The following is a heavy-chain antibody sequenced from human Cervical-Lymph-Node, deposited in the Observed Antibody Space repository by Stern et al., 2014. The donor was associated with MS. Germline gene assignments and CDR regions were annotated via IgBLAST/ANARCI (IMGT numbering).Heavy chain of an antibody. CDR3: ARILYDGAYRGDY. D-gene: IGHD3-10*01. J-gene: IGHJ4*02. V-gene: IGHV2-26*01. Sequence: QITLKESGPVLVKPTETLMLTCTVSGFSLSNARMGVSWIRQPPGKALEWLAHIFLNGEKAYSTSLQSRLTISKDTSKSQVVLTMTNMDPVDTATYFCARILYDGAYRGDYWGQGTLVTVSS. CDR1: GFSLSNARMG. CDR2: IFLNGEK.